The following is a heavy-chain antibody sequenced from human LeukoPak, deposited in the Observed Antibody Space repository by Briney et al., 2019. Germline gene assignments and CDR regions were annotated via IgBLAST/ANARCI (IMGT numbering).Heavy chain of an antibody. D-gene: IGHD2-21*01. V-gene: IGHV4-4*07. Sequence: SETLSLICTVSGGSISSYYWSWIRQPAGKELEWIGRIYASGSTNYNPSLKSRVTMSVDTSKNQFSLKLSSVTAADTAVYYCANIGVASGYWSQGTLVTVSS. CDR2: IYASGST. J-gene: IGHJ4*02. CDR3: ANIGVASGY. CDR1: GGSISSYY.